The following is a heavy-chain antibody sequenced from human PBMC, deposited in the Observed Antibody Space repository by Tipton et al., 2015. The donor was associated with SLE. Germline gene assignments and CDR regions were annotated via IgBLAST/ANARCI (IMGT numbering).Heavy chain of an antibody. CDR3: ARDWDSGSTWDY. CDR1: GDSISSGTYY. J-gene: IGHJ4*02. Sequence: GLVKPSETLSLTCTVSGDSISSGTYYWNWIRQPAGKELEWIGRIYHSGSTNYNPSLKSRLTMSVDTSKNQFSLKRSSVTAADTAVYYCARDWDSGSTWDYWGQGTLVTVSS. CDR2: IYHSGST. D-gene: IGHD1-26*01. V-gene: IGHV4-61*02.